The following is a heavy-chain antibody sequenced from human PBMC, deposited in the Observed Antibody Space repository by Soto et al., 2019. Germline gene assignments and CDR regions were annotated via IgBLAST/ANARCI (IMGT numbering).Heavy chain of an antibody. CDR3: ARKPYYDFWSGYYTTASSGMDV. D-gene: IGHD3-3*01. V-gene: IGHV4-39*01. Sequence: SETLSLTCTVSGGSISSSSYYWGWIRQPPGKGLEWIGSIYYSGSTYCNPSHKSRVTISVDTSKNQFSLKLSSVTAADTAVYYCARKPYYDFWSGYYTTASSGMDVWGQGTTVTVSS. CDR1: GGSISSSSYY. CDR2: IYYSGST. J-gene: IGHJ6*02.